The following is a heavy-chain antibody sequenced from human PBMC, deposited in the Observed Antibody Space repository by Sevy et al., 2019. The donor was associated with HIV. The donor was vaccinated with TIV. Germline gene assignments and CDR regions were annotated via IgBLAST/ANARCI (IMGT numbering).Heavy chain of an antibody. CDR3: AAVGLRYLGGCSSYQGDWFDP. Sequence: ASVKVSCKVSGYSLTKLSINWVRQAPGKGLEWMGHFDPQHDETIYAERFQGRVTITADTSIDTGYMELSRLTSEDTVVYDGAAVGLRYLGGCSSYQGDWFDPWGQGTLVTVSS. CDR2: FDPQHDET. D-gene: IGHD3-9*01. V-gene: IGHV1-24*01. CDR1: GYSLTKLS. J-gene: IGHJ5*02.